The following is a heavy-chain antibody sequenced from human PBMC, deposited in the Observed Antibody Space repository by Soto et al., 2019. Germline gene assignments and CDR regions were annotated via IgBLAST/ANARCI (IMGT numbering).Heavy chain of an antibody. Sequence: QVQLVESGGGAVQSGRSLSISCAASGFIFSSYYMHWVRQAPGKGLEWVAMISHDGSNKTYAESLKGRLTISRDNSRSTLYLQMNSLRTGDTAVYYCAKEVPTNPLDSWGHGTLVTVSP. J-gene: IGHJ5*01. CDR1: GFIFSSYY. D-gene: IGHD2-2*01. V-gene: IGHV3-30*18. CDR2: ISHDGSNK. CDR3: AKEVPTNPLDS.